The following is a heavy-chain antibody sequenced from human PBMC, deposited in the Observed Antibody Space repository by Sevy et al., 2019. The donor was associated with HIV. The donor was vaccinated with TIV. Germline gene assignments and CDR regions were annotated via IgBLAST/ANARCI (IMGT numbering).Heavy chain of an antibody. D-gene: IGHD2-15*01. V-gene: IGHV4-61*02. Sequence: SETLSLTCTVSGGSISSGSYYWSWIRQPAGKGLEWIGRIYTSGSTNYNPSRKSRVTMSVDTSKNQFSLKLSSVTAADTAVYYCARDWSQVVVAATHNYFYYYYGMDVWGQGTTVTVSS. J-gene: IGHJ6*02. CDR3: ARDWSQVVVAATHNYFYYYYGMDV. CDR2: IYTSGST. CDR1: GGSISSGSYY.